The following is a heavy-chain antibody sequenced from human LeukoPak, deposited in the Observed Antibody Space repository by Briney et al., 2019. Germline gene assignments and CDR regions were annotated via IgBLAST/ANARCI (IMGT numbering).Heavy chain of an antibody. CDR3: ARAAIAAARIYYYMDV. CDR1: GFTFSSYW. D-gene: IGHD6-13*01. Sequence: GGSLRLSCAASGFTFSSYWMSWVRQAPGKGLEWVANIKQDGSEKYYVDSVKGRFTISRDNAENSLYLQMNSLRAEDTAVYYCARAAIAAARIYYYMDVWGKGTTVTVSS. CDR2: IKQDGSEK. J-gene: IGHJ6*03. V-gene: IGHV3-7*01.